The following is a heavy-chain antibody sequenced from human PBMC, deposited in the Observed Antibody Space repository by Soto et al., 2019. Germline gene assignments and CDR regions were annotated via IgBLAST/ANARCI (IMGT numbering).Heavy chain of an antibody. CDR2: INPSNGAT. D-gene: IGHD3-22*01. Sequence: GASVKVSCKASGYIFTGNYMHWVRQAPGQGLEYMGWINPSNGATNYAQNFQGRVTMTWDTSISTAYMEVRRLRSDDTAVYYCAPHYPDSSGYFDHWGQGTLVTVSS. CDR3: APHYPDSSGYFDH. V-gene: IGHV1-2*02. J-gene: IGHJ4*02. CDR1: GYIFTGNY.